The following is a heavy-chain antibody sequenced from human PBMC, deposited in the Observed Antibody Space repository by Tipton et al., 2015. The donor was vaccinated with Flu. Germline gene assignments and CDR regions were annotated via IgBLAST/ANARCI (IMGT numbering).Heavy chain of an antibody. CDR1: GFTFSDYW. D-gene: IGHD4-17*01. CDR2: IKQDGNEK. CDR3: ARSHLRDSFDV. J-gene: IGHJ3*01. V-gene: IGHV3-7*03. Sequence: SLRLSCAASGFTFSDYWMNWVRQAPGKGLEWVANIKQDGNEKYYVDSVKGRFTISRDNAKNSLFLQMNSLSAEDTALYYYARSHLRDSFDVWGQGTMVSVSS.